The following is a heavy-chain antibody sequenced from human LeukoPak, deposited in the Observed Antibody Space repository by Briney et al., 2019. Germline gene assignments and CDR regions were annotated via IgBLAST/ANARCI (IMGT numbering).Heavy chain of an antibody. D-gene: IGHD3-3*01. J-gene: IGHJ5*02. CDR2: INPNSGGT. CDR3: ARPSKRITIFGVVPNWFDP. CDR1: GYTFTGYY. Sequence: ASVKVSCKASGYTFTGYYMHWVRQAPGQGLEWMGWINPNSGGTNYAQKFQGRDTMTRDTSISTAYMELSRLRSDDTAVYYCARPSKRITIFGVVPNWFDPWGQGTLVTVSS. V-gene: IGHV1-2*02.